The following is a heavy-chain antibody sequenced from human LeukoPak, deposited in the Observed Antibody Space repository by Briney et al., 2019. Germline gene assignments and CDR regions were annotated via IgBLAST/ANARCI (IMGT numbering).Heavy chain of an antibody. J-gene: IGHJ4*02. CDR3: GRHAYEGSPPVY. CDR2: IYVSGTT. Sequence: GGSLRLSCAASGFTFSSYAMSWVRQAPGKRLEWVSFIYVSGTTFYAASVKGRFTISRDNSKNTVYIQMNSLRAEDTALYYCGRHAYEGSPPVYWGQGTLVTVSS. CDR1: GFTFSSYA. D-gene: IGHD5-12*01. V-gene: IGHV3-23*05.